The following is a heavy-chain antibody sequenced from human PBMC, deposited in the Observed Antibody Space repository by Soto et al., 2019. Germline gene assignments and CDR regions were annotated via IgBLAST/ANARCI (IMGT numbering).Heavy chain of an antibody. CDR3: AKTCPPPGSGRYYYYGMDV. V-gene: IGHV3-23*01. CDR2: ISGSGGST. D-gene: IGHD3-10*01. J-gene: IGHJ6*02. Sequence: GGSLRLSCAASGFTFSSYAMSWVRQAPGKGLEWVSAISGSGGSTYYADSVKGRFTISRDNSKNTLYLQMNSLRAEDTAVYYCAKTCPPPGSGRYYYYGMDVWGQGTTVTVSS. CDR1: GFTFSSYA.